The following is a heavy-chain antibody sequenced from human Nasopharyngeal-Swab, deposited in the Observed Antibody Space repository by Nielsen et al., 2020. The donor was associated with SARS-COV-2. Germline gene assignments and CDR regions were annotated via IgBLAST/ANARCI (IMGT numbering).Heavy chain of an antibody. CDR3: ARGGYQLLLRNYYYGMDV. V-gene: IGHV4-34*01. CDR2: VDHTERT. Sequence: SETLSLTCAVHVGSFSGYYWSWVRQPPGKGLEWIGEVDHTERTNNNPSLQSRVTMSVDTSKNQFSLTLSSVTAADTAVYYCARGGYQLLLRNYYYGMDVWSQGTTVTVSS. D-gene: IGHD2-15*01. J-gene: IGHJ6*02. CDR1: VGSFSGYY.